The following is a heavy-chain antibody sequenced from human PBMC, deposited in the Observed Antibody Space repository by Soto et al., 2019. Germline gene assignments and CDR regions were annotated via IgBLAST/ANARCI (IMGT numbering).Heavy chain of an antibody. CDR2: ISSSGGAT. D-gene: IGHD6-13*01. CDR3: AKSSLQYPLDF. CDR1: GFTFNTHA. V-gene: IGHV3-23*01. Sequence: EVQLLESGGGLVQPGGSLRLSCAASGFTFNTHALSWVRQAPGKGLEWVSSISSSGGATYYADSVKGRFPISRDNSKNTLYLQMNSQRAEDTAVYYCAKSSLQYPLDFWGQGTLVTVSS. J-gene: IGHJ4*02.